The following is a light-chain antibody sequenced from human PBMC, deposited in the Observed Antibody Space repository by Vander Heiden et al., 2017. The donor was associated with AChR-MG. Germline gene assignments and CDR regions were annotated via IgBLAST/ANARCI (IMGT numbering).Light chain of an antibody. CDR3: QSYDDTNHGV. J-gene: IGLJ2*01. Sequence: NFVLTQPHSVSESPGKTVTISCTRSGGSIASNYVQWYQQRPGSAPTTVIFEDNHRPSGVPDRFSGSIDSSSNSASLIISGLKTEDDADYYCQSYDDTNHGVFGGGTKLTVL. V-gene: IGLV6-57*03. CDR1: GGSIASNY. CDR2: EDN.